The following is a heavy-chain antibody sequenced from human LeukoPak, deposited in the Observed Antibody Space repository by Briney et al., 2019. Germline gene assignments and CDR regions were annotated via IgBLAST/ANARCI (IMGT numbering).Heavy chain of an antibody. Sequence: GGSLRLSCAASGFSFNSDWMDWVRQAPGKGLEWVANIKHDESEKNYLDSVKGRFTISRDNAQNSLYLQMNGLRVEDTAVYYCTRRLDDWGQGTPVTVSS. J-gene: IGHJ4*02. D-gene: IGHD3-16*01. CDR3: TRRLDD. V-gene: IGHV3-7*01. CDR2: IKHDESEK. CDR1: GFSFNSDW.